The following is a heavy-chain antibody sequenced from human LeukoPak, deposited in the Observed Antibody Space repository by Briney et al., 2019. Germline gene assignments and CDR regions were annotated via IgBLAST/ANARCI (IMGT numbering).Heavy chain of an antibody. CDR2: ISGGSTTI. V-gene: IGHV3-48*01. Sequence: GGSLRLSCAASGFIFRSYSMNWVRQAPGKGLEWVSYISGGSTTIYYADSVKGRFTISSDNAKNSLYLQMNSLRAEDTAVYYCARDYSTVTTFFDYWGQGTLVTVSS. CDR3: ARDYSTVTTFFDY. D-gene: IGHD4-17*01. J-gene: IGHJ4*02. CDR1: GFIFRSYS.